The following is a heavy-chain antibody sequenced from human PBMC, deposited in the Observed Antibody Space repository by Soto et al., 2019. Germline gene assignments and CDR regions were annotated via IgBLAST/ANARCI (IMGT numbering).Heavy chain of an antibody. Sequence: SGGYDGRLKSKPTGKGLEWIGYIYSSGSTYYNPSLKSRVTISVDTSKNQFSLKLSSVTAADTAVYYCATYGSGSYYLNTCFAPRRHRSPVLVSS. CDR1: SGGYD. CDR2: IYSSGST. D-gene: IGHD3-10*01. V-gene: IGHV4-31*02. CDR3: ATYGSGSYYLNTCFAP. J-gene: IGHJ5*02.